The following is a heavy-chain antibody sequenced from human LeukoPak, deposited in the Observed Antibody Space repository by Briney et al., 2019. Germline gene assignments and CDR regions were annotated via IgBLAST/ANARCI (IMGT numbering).Heavy chain of an antibody. CDR2: IYSSGSA. V-gene: IGHV4-59*08. D-gene: IGHD3-3*01. CDR3: AAGVVIIPST. J-gene: IGHJ5*02. CDR1: GASINNNF. Sequence: SETLSLTCTVSGASINNNFWTWIRQPPGKGLEWIGYIYSSGSANYNPSLKSRVIISGDTSKNQISLNLTSVTAADTAVYYCAAGVVIIPSTWGQGTLVTVS.